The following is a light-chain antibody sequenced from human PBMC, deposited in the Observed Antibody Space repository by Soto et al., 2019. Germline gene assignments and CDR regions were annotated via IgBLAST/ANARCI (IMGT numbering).Light chain of an antibody. CDR1: QSVLYNYNNKNY. CDR2: WAS. J-gene: IGKJ1*01. Sequence: DIVMTQSPDSLAVSLGEGATINCKSSQSVLYNYNNKNYLAWYQHKPGQPPKLLLYWASTRESGVPDRFSGSGFDTDFTLTISSLQAEDVAVYYCQQYYSTWTFGQGTKVEIK. V-gene: IGKV4-1*01. CDR3: QQYYSTWT.